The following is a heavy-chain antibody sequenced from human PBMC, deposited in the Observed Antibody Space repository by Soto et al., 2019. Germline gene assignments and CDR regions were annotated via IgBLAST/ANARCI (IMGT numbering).Heavy chain of an antibody. CDR3: ARDFYPLAYYFDP. Sequence: ASVKVSCKASGYTFINHGISWLRQSPGQGLEWMGWVSGSNGKTKYAQKFQGRVTMTRETSTSTAHMELRNLTSDDTAVYFCARDFYPLAYYFDPWGQGTLVTVSS. J-gene: IGHJ4*02. V-gene: IGHV1-18*04. CDR2: VSGSNGKT. CDR1: GYTFINHG.